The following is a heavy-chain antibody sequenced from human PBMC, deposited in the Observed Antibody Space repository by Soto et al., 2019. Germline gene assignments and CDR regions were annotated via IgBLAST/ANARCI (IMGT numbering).Heavy chain of an antibody. CDR2: ISGSGGST. CDR1: GFTFSSYA. CDR3: AKDGLGPDDYYYYGMDV. D-gene: IGHD2-2*01. V-gene: IGHV3-23*01. J-gene: IGHJ6*02. Sequence: PGGSLRLSCAASGFTFSSYAMSWVRQAPGKGLEWVSAISGSGGSTYYADSVKGRFTISRDNSKNTLYLQMNSLRAEDTAVYYCAKDGLGPDDYYYYGMDVWGQGTTVTVSS.